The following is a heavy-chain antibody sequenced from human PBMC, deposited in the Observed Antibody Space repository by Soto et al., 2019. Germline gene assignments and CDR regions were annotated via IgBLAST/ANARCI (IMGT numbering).Heavy chain of an antibody. CDR2: INPNSGGT. J-gene: IGHJ6*02. CDR1: GYTFTGYY. CDR3: ARVLKRYSSSLRPTNGMDV. Sequence: QVQLVQSGAEVKKPGASVKVSCKASGYTFTGYYMHWVRQAPGQGLEWMGWINPNSGGTNYAQKFQGRVTMTRDTSISTAYMELSRLRSDDTAVYYCARVLKRYSSSLRPTNGMDVWGQGTTVTVSS. V-gene: IGHV1-2*02. D-gene: IGHD6-13*01.